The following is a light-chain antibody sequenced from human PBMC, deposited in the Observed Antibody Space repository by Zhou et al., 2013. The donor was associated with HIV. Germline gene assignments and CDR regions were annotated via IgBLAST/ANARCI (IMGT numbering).Light chain of an antibody. J-gene: IGKJ1*01. CDR2: GAS. V-gene: IGKV1-17*03. CDR3: QQYNSYSRT. Sequence: DIQMTQSPSAMSASVGDTVTITCRASQGISNHLAWFQQKPGKVPKRLIYGASNLHTAVPSRFSGSGSGTEFTLTISSLQPEDFATFYCQQYNSYSRTFGPRD. CDR1: QGISNH.